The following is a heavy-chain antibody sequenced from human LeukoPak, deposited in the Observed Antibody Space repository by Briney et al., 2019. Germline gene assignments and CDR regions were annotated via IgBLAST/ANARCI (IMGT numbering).Heavy chain of an antibody. J-gene: IGHJ6*03. V-gene: IGHV1-8*01. CDR3: ARGPVAAAALDYYYYMDV. D-gene: IGHD6-13*01. Sequence: GASVKVSCKASGYTFTSYDINWVRQATGQGLEWIGWMNPNSGNTGYAQKFQGRVTMTRNTSISTAYMELSSLRSEDTAVYYCARGPVAAAALDYYYYMDVWGKGTTVTVSS. CDR1: GYTFTSYD. CDR2: MNPNSGNT.